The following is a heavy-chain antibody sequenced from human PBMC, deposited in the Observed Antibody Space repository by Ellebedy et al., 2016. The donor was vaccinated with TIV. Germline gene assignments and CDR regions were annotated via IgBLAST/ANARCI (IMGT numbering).Heavy chain of an antibody. V-gene: IGHV3-7*02. D-gene: IGHD2-15*01. CDR1: GFTFSNFW. J-gene: IGHJ5*02. CDR3: ARGVGNCSGLSCYALGS. CDR2: IKHDSSET. Sequence: PGGSLRLSCAASGFTFSNFWMTWVRQAPGKGLEWVANIKHDSSETYYADSVKGRFTVSRDNAVNSLFLQVNRLRDEDTAVYYCARGVGNCSGLSCYALGSWGRGTLVTVSS.